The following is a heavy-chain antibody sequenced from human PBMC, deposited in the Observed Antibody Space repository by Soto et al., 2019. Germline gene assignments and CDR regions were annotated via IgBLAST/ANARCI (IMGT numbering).Heavy chain of an antibody. CDR3: ARRYGGNFDY. CDR1: GCSISSYY. J-gene: IGHJ4*02. Sequence: PSETLSLTCTVSGCSISSYYWSWIRQPPGKGLEWIGYIYYSGSTNYNPSLKSRVTISVDTSKNQFSLKLTSVTAAGTAVYYCARRYGGNFDYWGQGTLVTVSS. D-gene: IGHD1-26*01. V-gene: IGHV4-59*01. CDR2: IYYSGST.